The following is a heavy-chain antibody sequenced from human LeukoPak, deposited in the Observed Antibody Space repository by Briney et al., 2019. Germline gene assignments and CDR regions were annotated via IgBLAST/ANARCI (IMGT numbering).Heavy chain of an antibody. CDR3: ARYGDYQGN. Sequence: SETLSLTCTVSGYSISSGYYWGWIRQPPGKGLEWVGYISYGGSTNYKPSLKSRVTISVDTSKNQFSLKLSSVTAADTAVYYYARYGDYQGNWGQGTLVTVSS. CDR2: ISYGGST. D-gene: IGHD4-17*01. CDR1: GYSISSGYY. V-gene: IGHV4-38-2*02. J-gene: IGHJ4*02.